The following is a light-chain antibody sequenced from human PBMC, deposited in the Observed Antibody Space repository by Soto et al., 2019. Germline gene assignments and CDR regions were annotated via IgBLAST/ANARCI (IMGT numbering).Light chain of an antibody. J-gene: IGLJ2*01. CDR2: DVS. CDR1: SSDVGTYEY. V-gene: IGLV2-14*03. Sequence: QSALTQPASVSGSPGQSITISCTGTSSDVGTYEYVSWYQHHPGKAPKLMIYDVSNRPSGVSDRFSGSKSGNTASLTISGLQAEDEADYYCSSYAGNGDVLFGGGTQLTVL. CDR3: SSYAGNGDVL.